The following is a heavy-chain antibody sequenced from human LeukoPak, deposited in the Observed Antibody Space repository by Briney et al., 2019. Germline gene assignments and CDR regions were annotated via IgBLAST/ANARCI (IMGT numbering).Heavy chain of an antibody. J-gene: IGHJ4*02. CDR1: GFTFSSYA. CDR2: ISGSGGST. D-gene: IGHD6-13*01. Sequence: GGSLRLSCAASGFTFSSYAMSWVRQAPGKGLEWVSAISGSGGSTYYADSVKGRFTISRDNSKNTLYLQMNSLRAEDRAVYYCAYGPSGYSSSWYPNWGQGTLGTVSA. CDR3: AYGPSGYSSSWYPN. V-gene: IGHV3-23*01.